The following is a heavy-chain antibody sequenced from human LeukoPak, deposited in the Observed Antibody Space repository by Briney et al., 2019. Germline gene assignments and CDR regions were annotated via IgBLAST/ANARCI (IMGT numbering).Heavy chain of an antibody. D-gene: IGHD3-9*01. J-gene: IGHJ4*02. CDR1: GYTFTRYY. CDR2: INPSGGST. V-gene: IGHV1-46*03. CDR3: ARANYDILTGLKRPFDS. Sequence: ASVKVSCKASGYTFTRYYIHRVRQAPGQGPEWMGMINPSGGSTTYAQNFQGRATMTRDTSTSTVYMELSSLRSDDTAVYYCARANYDILTGLKRPFDSWGQGTLVTVSS.